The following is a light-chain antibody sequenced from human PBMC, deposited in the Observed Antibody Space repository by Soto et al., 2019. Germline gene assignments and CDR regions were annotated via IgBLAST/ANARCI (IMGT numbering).Light chain of an antibody. V-gene: IGLV2-14*03. Sequence: QSVLTQPASVSGSPGQSITISCTGTISDVSGYNFVSWYQQYPGKAPKLMIYDVSNRPSGVSNRFSGSKSGNTASLTISGLQAEDEADYYCSSYTSSNTYVFGDGTKVTV. J-gene: IGLJ1*01. CDR1: ISDVSGYNF. CDR3: SSYTSSNTYV. CDR2: DVS.